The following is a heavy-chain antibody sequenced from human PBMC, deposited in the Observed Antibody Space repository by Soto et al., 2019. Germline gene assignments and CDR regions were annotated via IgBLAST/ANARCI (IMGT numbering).Heavy chain of an antibody. CDR3: ARDMAPSHYYYYGMDV. J-gene: IGHJ6*02. V-gene: IGHV4-59*01. CDR2: IYYSGST. Sequence: QVQLQESGPGLVKPSETLSLTCTVSGGSISSYYWSWIRQPPGKGLEWIGYIYYSGSTNYNPSLKSRVTISVDTSKNQFSLKLSSVTAADTAVYYCARDMAPSHYYYYGMDVWGQGTTVTVSS. D-gene: IGHD3-10*01. CDR1: GGSISSYY.